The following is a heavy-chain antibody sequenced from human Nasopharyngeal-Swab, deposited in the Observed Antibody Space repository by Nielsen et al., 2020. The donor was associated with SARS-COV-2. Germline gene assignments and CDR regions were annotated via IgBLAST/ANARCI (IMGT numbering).Heavy chain of an antibody. CDR3: ARGVAGYYDSSGGFDY. J-gene: IGHJ4*02. D-gene: IGHD3-22*01. CDR1: GGSFSGYY. Sequence: SETLSLTCAVYGGSFSGYYWSWIRQPPGKGLEWIGEINHSGSTNYNPSLKSRVTISVDTSKNQFSLKLSSVTAADTAVYYCARGVAGYYDSSGGFDYWGQGTLVTVSS. V-gene: IGHV4-34*01. CDR2: INHSGST.